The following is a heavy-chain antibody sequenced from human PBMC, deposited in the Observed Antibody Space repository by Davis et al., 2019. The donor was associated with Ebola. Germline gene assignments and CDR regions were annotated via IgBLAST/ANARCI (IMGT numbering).Heavy chain of an antibody. CDR2: ISAYNGNT. D-gene: IGHD3-22*01. Sequence: ASVKVSCKASGYTFTTYGISWVRQAPGQGLEWMGWISAYNGNTKYAQKLQGRVTMTTDTSTSTAYMELRSLRSDDTAVYYCARDEDSGGYRFDHWAQGTLVTVSS. V-gene: IGHV1-18*01. J-gene: IGHJ4*02. CDR3: ARDEDSGGYRFDH. CDR1: GYTFTTYG.